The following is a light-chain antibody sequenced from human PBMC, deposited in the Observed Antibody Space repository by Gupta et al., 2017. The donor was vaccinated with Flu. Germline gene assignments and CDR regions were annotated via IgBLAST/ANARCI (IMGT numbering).Light chain of an antibody. CDR2: DAS. CDR3: QLRRNSYT. CDR1: QNIGNF. Sequence: SPANRYWSRGERASLSCRASQNIGNFLAWYQQKPGQAPRILIFDASNRATGIPARFSGGGSGTDFTLTISSLEPEDFAVYYCQLRRNSYTFGQGTKLEIK. J-gene: IGKJ2*01. V-gene: IGKV3-11*01.